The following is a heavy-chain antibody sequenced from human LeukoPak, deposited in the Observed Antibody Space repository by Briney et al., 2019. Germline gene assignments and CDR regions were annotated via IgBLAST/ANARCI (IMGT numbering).Heavy chain of an antibody. D-gene: IGHD3-3*01. J-gene: IGHJ5*02. Sequence: SETLSLTCTVSGGSISSSSYYWGWIRQPPGKGLEWIGSIYYSGSTYYNPSLKSRVTISVDTSKNQFSLKLSSVTAADTAVYYCARLKQLTIFGVVGWFDPWGQGTLVTVSS. CDR3: ARLKQLTIFGVVGWFDP. CDR2: IYYSGST. CDR1: GGSISSSSYY. V-gene: IGHV4-39*01.